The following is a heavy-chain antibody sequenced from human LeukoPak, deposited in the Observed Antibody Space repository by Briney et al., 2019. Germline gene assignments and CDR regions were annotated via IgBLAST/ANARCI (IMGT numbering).Heavy chain of an antibody. V-gene: IGHV4-59*01. CDR1: GGSISSYY. J-gene: IGHJ4*02. D-gene: IGHD3-22*01. CDR3: ARDSSGYYLTGFDY. Sequence: PSETLSLTCTVSGGSISSYYWGWIRQPPGKGLEWIGYIYYSGSTNYNPSLKSRVTISVDTSKNQFSLKLSSVTAADTAVYYCARDSSGYYLTGFDYWGQGTLVTVSS. CDR2: IYYSGST.